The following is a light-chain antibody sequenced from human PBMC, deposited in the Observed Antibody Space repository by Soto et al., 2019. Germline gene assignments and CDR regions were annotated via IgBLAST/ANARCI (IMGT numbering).Light chain of an antibody. CDR3: QQTNSLPHT. CDR2: TTS. V-gene: IGKV1-39*01. CDR1: LSIGTF. J-gene: IGKJ2*01. Sequence: DIQMTQSPSSLSVSVGDRITITCRASLSIGTFLNWYQVKPGKAPKLIIYTTSTLESGVPSRFSGSGPGTEFALTISSLQPEDFATYYCQQTNSLPHTFGQGTSLDI.